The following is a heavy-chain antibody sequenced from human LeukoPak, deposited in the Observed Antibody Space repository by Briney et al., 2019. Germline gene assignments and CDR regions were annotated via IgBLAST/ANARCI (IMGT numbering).Heavy chain of an antibody. V-gene: IGHV3-23*01. CDR1: GFTFTNYP. Sequence: GGSLRLSCAASGFTFTNYPMNWVRQAPGKGLEWVSDISGSGGSTHYADSVKGRFTISRDNSKNTLYLQMNSLRAEDTAIYYCAKERITTTAFDYWGQGTLVTVSS. D-gene: IGHD4-17*01. CDR2: ISGSGGST. CDR3: AKERITTTAFDY. J-gene: IGHJ4*02.